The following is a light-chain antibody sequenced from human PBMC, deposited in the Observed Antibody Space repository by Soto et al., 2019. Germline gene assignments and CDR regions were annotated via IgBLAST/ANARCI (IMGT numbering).Light chain of an antibody. V-gene: IGLV2-18*02. CDR3: SSYTSSSTYV. CDR1: SSDVGSYNR. J-gene: IGLJ1*01. Sequence: QSVRTQPPSVSGSPGQSVTISCTGTSSDVGSYNRVSWYQQPPGTAPKLMIYEVSNRPSGVPDRFSGSKSGNTASLTISGLQAEDEADYYCSSYTSSSTYVFGPGTKVTVL. CDR2: EVS.